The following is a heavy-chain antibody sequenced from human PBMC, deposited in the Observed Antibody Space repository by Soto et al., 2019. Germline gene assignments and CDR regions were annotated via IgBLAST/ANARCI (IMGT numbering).Heavy chain of an antibody. CDR2: ISSSSSTI. J-gene: IGHJ6*02. CDR3: ATYRGHYDILTGGYYYYGMDV. CDR1: GFTFSSYS. D-gene: IGHD3-9*01. Sequence: GGSLRLSCAASGFTFSSYSMNWVRQAPGKGLEWVSYISSSSSTIYYADSVKGRFTISRDNAKNSLYLQMNSLRDEDTAVYYCATYRGHYDILTGGYYYYGMDVWGQGTTVTVSS. V-gene: IGHV3-48*02.